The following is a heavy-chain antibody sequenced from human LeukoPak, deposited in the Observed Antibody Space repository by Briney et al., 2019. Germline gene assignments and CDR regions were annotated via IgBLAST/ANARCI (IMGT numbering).Heavy chain of an antibody. CDR3: ARDLTAAGYLDY. CDR1: GFTFSSYS. D-gene: IGHD6-13*01. V-gene: IGHV3-21*01. J-gene: IGHJ4*02. Sequence: GGSLRLSCAASGFTFSSYSMNWVRQAPGKGLEWVSSISSSSSYIYYADSVKGRFTISRDNSKNTLYLQMNSLRAEDTAVYYCARDLTAAGYLDYWGQGTLVTVSS. CDR2: ISSSSSYI.